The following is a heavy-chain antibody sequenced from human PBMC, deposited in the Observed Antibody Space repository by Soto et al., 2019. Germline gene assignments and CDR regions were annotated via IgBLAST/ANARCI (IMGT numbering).Heavy chain of an antibody. V-gene: IGHV1-24*01. CDR1: GYTLTELS. J-gene: IGHJ5*02. Sequence: ASVKVSCKVSGYTLTELSMHWVRQAPGKGLEWMGGFDPEDGETIYAQKFQGRVTMTEDTSTDTAYMELSSLRSEDTAVYYCATELELRHYEGGWFDPWGQGTLVTVSS. CDR3: ATELELRHYEGGWFDP. D-gene: IGHD1-7*01. CDR2: FDPEDGET.